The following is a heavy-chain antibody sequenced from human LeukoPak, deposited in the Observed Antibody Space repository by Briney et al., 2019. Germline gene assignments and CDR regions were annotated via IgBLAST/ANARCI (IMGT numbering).Heavy chain of an antibody. J-gene: IGHJ3*02. CDR2: TNPSGGST. Sequence: GASVKVSCKASGYTFTSYYMHWVRQAPGHGFEWMGITNPSGGSTSYAQKFQGRVTMTRDTSTSTVYMELSSLRSEDTAVYYCARDPQPSITMIVVVIPDYAFDIWAKGQWSPSLQ. CDR3: ARDPQPSITMIVVVIPDYAFDI. CDR1: GYTFTSYY. D-gene: IGHD3-22*01. V-gene: IGHV1-46*01.